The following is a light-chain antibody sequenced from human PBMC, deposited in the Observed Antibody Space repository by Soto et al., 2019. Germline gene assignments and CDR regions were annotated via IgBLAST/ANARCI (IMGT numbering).Light chain of an antibody. J-gene: IGKJ2*01. CDR1: QSISGAY. Sequence: EIVLTQSPGTLSLSPGERATLSCRASQSISGAYLAWYQQRPGQAPRLLIYGASTRATDIPARFTGSGSGTDFPRSLSSLVPYDFALYYCHQYGSSPPYTCGQGTRLEIK. V-gene: IGKV3-20*01. CDR2: GAS. CDR3: HQYGSSPPYT.